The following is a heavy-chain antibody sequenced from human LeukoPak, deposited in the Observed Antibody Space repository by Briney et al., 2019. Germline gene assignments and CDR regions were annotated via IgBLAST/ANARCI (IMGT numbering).Heavy chain of an antibody. CDR3: ASHLRVDNSVR. V-gene: IGHV3-30*03. J-gene: IGHJ4*02. CDR2: ISDDGTKQ. D-gene: IGHD3-10*01. Sequence: GGSLRLSCADSGFTSIFYGMHWVRQAPGKGLDWVAVISDDGTKQYYADSVKGRFTVSRDNSKNMLYLQMNSLTTEDTAVYYCASHLRVDNSVRWGQGTLVAVSS. CDR1: GFTSIFYG.